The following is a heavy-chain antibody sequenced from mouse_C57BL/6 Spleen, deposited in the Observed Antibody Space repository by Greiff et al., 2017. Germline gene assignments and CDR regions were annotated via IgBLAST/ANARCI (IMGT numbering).Heavy chain of an antibody. CDR2: IRLKSDNYAT. CDR3: MGGDSSGYAWFAY. CDR1: GFTFSNYW. J-gene: IGHJ3*01. D-gene: IGHD3-2*02. Sequence: EVKVEESGGGLVQPGGSMKLSCVASGFTFSNYWMNWVRQSPEKGLEWVAQIRLKSDNYATHYAESVKGRFTISRDDSKSSVYLQMNNLRAEDTGIYYCMGGDSSGYAWFAYWGQGTLVTVSA. V-gene: IGHV6-3*01.